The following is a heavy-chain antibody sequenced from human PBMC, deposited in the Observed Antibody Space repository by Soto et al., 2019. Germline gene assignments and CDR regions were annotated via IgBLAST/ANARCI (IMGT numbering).Heavy chain of an antibody. V-gene: IGHV4-30-2*01. CDR1: GGSISSGGYS. CDR2: IYHSGST. D-gene: IGHD2-15*01. J-gene: IGHJ5*02. CDR3: ARGTPRGYCSGGSCPSWFDP. Sequence: SETLSLTCAVSGGSISSGGYSWSWIRQPPGKGLEWIGYIYHSGSTYYKPSPKSRVTISVDRSKKQFSLKLRSVTAADTAVYYCARGTPRGYCSGGSCPSWFDPWGQGTLVTVSS.